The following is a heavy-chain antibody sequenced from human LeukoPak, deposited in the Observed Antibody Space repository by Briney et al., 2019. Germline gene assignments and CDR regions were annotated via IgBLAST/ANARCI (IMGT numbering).Heavy chain of an antibody. V-gene: IGHV4-34*01. D-gene: IGHD1-14*01. J-gene: IGHJ4*02. Sequence: SETLSLTCAVYGGSFSGYYWSWIRQPPGKGLEWIGEINHSGSTHYNPSLKSRVTISVDTSKNQFSLDLSSVTAADTALYYCARAVGPDRPFDYWGQGTLVTVSS. CDR3: ARAVGPDRPFDY. CDR2: INHSGST. CDR1: GGSFSGYY.